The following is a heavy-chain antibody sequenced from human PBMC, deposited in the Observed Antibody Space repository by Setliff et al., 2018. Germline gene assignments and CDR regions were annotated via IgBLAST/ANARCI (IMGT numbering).Heavy chain of an antibody. CDR1: GLSYINDW. J-gene: IGHJ4*02. Sequence: GGSLRLSCTASGLSYINDWVSWVRQAPGKGLEWLASINPHGTEKYYADSVKGRFTISRDNAKNSLSLQMNNLRTEDTAVYYCFGAGTCSYWGQGTLVTVSS. D-gene: IGHD3-10*01. CDR3: FGAGTCSY. CDR2: INPHGTEK. V-gene: IGHV3-7*01.